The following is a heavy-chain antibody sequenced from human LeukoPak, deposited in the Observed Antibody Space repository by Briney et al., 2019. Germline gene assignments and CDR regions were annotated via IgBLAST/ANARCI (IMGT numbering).Heavy chain of an antibody. J-gene: IGHJ4*02. Sequence: PSETLSLTCTVSGGSISSYYWSWIRQPPGKGLEWIGSIYYSGSTYYNPSLKSRVTISVDTSKNQSSLKLSSVTAADTAVYYCARHRVTYYYDSNGYHYFDYWGQGTLVTVSS. CDR2: IYYSGST. V-gene: IGHV4-59*05. CDR1: GGSISSYY. CDR3: ARHRVTYYYDSNGYHYFDY. D-gene: IGHD3-22*01.